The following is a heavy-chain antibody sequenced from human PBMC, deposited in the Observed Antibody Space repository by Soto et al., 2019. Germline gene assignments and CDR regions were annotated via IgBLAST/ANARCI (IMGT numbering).Heavy chain of an antibody. CDR1: GFTVSSNY. Sequence: GGSLRLSCAASGFTVSSNYMSWVRQAPGKGLEWVSVIYSGGSTYYADSVKGRFTISRDNSKNTLYLQMNSLRAEDTAVYYCARDLPPMDYDFCSGYKGPLDYWGQGTLVTVSS. D-gene: IGHD3-3*01. J-gene: IGHJ4*02. V-gene: IGHV3-66*01. CDR3: ARDLPPMDYDFCSGYKGPLDY. CDR2: IYSGGST.